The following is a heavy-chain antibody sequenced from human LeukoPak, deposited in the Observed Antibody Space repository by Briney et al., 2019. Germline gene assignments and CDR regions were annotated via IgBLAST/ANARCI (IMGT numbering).Heavy chain of an antibody. J-gene: IGHJ4*02. D-gene: IGHD2-2*01. CDR1: GGSISSGSYY. CDR2: INTSGST. CDR3: ARSPTKRVPEDY. Sequence: SETLSLTCTVSGGSISSGSYYWSWIRQPAGKGLEWIGRINTSGSTNYNPSLKSRVTISVDTSKNQFSLRLTSVTAADTAVYYCARSPTKRVPEDYWGQGTLVTVSS. V-gene: IGHV4-61*02.